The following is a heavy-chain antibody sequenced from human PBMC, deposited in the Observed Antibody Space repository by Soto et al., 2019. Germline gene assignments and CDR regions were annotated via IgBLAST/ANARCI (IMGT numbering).Heavy chain of an antibody. V-gene: IGHV3-11*06. D-gene: IGHD2-15*01. J-gene: IGHJ4*02. CDR1: GFTFSDYY. CDR2: ISSTSSYT. Sequence: PVWSLRLSCAASGFTFSDYYMNWIRQAPGKGLEWVSYISSTSSYTNYGDSVKGRFTISRDNAKNSLCLQMNSLRAEDTAVYYCARGSCSGGSCSYFDYWGQGTLVTVSS. CDR3: ARGSCSGGSCSYFDY.